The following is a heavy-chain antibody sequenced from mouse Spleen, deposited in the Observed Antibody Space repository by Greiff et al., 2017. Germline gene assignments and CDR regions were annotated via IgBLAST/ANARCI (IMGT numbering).Heavy chain of an antibody. CDR2: IYPGSGNT. J-gene: IGHJ1*01. CDR1: GYTFTDYY. CDR3: ARKDYGSSFYWYFDV. V-gene: IGHV1-76*01. Sequence: QVQLQQSGAELVRPGASVKLSCKASGYTFTDYYINWVKQRPGQGLEWIASIYPGSGNTYYNEKFKGKATLTAEKSSSTAYMQLSSLTSEDSAVYFCARKDYGSSFYWYFDVWGAGTTVTVSS. D-gene: IGHD1-1*01.